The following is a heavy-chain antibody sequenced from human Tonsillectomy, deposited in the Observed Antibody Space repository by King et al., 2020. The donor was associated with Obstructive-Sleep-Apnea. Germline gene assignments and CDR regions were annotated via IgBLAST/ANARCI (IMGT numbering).Heavy chain of an antibody. J-gene: IGHJ3*02. CDR2: IGGSGDST. D-gene: IGHD1-1*01. Sequence: VQLVESGGGLAQAGGSLRLSWAASGFTFSSFNMNWFRRAAGKGLELVSYIGGSGDSTYYADSVKGRFTTARDNTRNSLYLQIDGLRDEDTAVYYCARDLAWSFDIWGQGTKVTVAS. CDR1: GFTFSSFN. V-gene: IGHV3-48*03. CDR3: ARDLAWSFDI.